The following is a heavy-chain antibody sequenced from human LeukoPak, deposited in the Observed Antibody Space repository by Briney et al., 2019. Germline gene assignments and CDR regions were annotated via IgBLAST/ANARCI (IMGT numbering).Heavy chain of an antibody. Sequence: PSETLSLTCTVSGGSFSSSSYYWGWIRQPPGQGLEWIGSIYYGGSTYYNPSLKSRVTISVDTSKNQFSLKLSSVTAADTAVYYCARRLVDTAMVDWYFDLWGRGTLVTVSS. CDR1: GGSFSSSSYY. D-gene: IGHD5-18*01. CDR2: IYYGGST. J-gene: IGHJ2*01. CDR3: ARRLVDTAMVDWYFDL. V-gene: IGHV4-39*07.